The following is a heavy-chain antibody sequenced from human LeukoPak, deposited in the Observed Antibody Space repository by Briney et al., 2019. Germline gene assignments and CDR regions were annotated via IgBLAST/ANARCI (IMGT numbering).Heavy chain of an antibody. CDR3: AKDQYCSGGSCYSVFLYV. D-gene: IGHD2-15*01. J-gene: IGHJ6*04. CDR1: GFTFSSYA. V-gene: IGHV3-23*01. Sequence: PGGSLRLSCAASGFTFSSYAMSWVRQAPGKGLEWVSAISGSGGSTYYADSVKGRFTISRDNSKNTLYLQMNSLRAEDTAVYYCAKDQYCSGGSCYSVFLYVWGKGTSVTVSS. CDR2: ISGSGGST.